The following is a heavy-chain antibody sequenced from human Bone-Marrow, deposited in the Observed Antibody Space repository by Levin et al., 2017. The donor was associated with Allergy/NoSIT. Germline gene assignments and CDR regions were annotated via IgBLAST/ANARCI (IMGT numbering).Heavy chain of an antibody. Sequence: GESLKISCAASGFTFSSYAMSWVRQAPGKGLEWVSAISGSGGSTYYADSVKGRFTISRDNSKNTLYLQMNSLRAEDTAVYYCAKDLLTVAGTPSFDYWAREPWSPSPQ. CDR1: GFTFSSYA. CDR2: ISGSGGST. D-gene: IGHD6-19*01. J-gene: IGHJ4*02. V-gene: IGHV3-23*01. CDR3: AKDLLTVAGTPSFDY.